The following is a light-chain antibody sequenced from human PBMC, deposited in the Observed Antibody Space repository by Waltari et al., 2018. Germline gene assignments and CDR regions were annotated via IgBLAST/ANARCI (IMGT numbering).Light chain of an antibody. Sequence: CRASQSVSRALAWDQPKPGQAPRLLIYGASTRATGIPDRFSGSGSGTDFSLTISRLEPDDFAVYYCQHYLRLPVTFGQGTTVEI. CDR2: GAS. CDR3: QHYLRLPVT. V-gene: IGKV3-20*01. CDR1: QSVSRA. J-gene: IGKJ1*01.